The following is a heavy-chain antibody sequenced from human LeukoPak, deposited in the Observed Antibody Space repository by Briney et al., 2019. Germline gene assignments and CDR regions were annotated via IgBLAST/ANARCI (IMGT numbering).Heavy chain of an antibody. Sequence: GGSLRLSCAASGFTFSRYAMNWVRQAPGKGLEWVSSISGSGGSTYYADSVKGRFTISRDNSKNTLYLQMNSLRAEDTAVYYCAKQPGSVVDSSGSLSRHWGQGTLVSVSS. CDR3: AKQPGSVVDSSGSLSRH. D-gene: IGHD3-22*01. V-gene: IGHV3-23*01. J-gene: IGHJ4*02. CDR1: GFTFSRYA. CDR2: ISGSGGST.